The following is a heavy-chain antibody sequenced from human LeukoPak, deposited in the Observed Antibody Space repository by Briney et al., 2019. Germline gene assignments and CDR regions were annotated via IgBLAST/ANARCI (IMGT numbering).Heavy chain of an antibody. V-gene: IGHV3-7*01. CDR3: ARSNSFDY. J-gene: IGHJ4*01. D-gene: IGHD6-6*01. CDR2: IKESGSEK. CDR1: GFTFDYYW. Sequence: PGGSLRLSCAASGFTFDYYWMTWVRQAPGKGLEWLANIKESGSEKYYVDSVKGRFTISRDNAKNSLYLQMSSLRAEDTAVYYCARSNSFDYWGHGTLVTVS.